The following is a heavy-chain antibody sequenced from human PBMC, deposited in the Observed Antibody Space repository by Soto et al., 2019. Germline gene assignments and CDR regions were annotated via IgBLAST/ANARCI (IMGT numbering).Heavy chain of an antibody. CDR1: GFNFDYG. D-gene: IGHD4-4*01. CDR3: VRVPPSYSAYWYFDL. CDR2: INWTGSST. V-gene: IGHV3-20*01. J-gene: IGHJ2*01. Sequence: ESGGGVVRPGGSLRLSCAASGFNFDYGMTWVRQAPGKGLEWVSGINWTGSSTYYADSVKGRFTISRDNAENSLYLQMKSLRVEDTAFYHCVRVPPSYSAYWYFDLWGRGTLVTVSS.